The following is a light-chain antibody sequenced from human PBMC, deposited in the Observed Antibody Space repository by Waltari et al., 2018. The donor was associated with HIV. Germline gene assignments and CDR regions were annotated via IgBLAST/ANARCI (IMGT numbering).Light chain of an antibody. CDR3: MIWHSNAYV. CDR2: YKSDSVG. CDR1: SGINVASYR. Sequence: QAVLTQPSSLSAPPGTSASLTGTLRSGINVASYRIYWYQQRSGTPPQYLRTYKSDSVGQRGSGVPSRFSASKDASANAGIVLISGIQSEDEADYYCMIWHSNAYVFGSGTKVTV. J-gene: IGLJ1*01. V-gene: IGLV5-45*02.